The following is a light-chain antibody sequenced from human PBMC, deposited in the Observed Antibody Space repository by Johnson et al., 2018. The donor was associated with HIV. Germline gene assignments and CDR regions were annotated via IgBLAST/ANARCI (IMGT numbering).Light chain of an antibody. J-gene: IGLJ1*01. V-gene: IGLV1-51*02. Sequence: QSVLTQPPSVSAAPGQKVTISCSGNSSNIGNNYVSWYQQLPGTAPKLLIYENNKRPSGIPDRFSGSKSGTSATLGITGLQTGDEADYYCGTWDSSLSAVFGTGTKATVL. CDR1: SSNIGNNY. CDR2: ENN. CDR3: GTWDSSLSAV.